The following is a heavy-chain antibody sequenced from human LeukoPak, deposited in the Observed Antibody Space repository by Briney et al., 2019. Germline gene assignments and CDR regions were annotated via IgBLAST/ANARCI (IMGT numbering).Heavy chain of an antibody. CDR1: GFTFSSYG. D-gene: IGHD1-1*01. CDR3: AKGKYNWNVRLDAFDI. Sequence: GGSLRLSCAASGFTFSSYGMHWVRQAPGKGLEWVAVISYDGSNKYYADSVKGRFTISRDNSKNTLYLQMNSLRAEDTAVYYCAKGKYNWNVRLDAFDIWGQGTMVTVSS. J-gene: IGHJ3*02. V-gene: IGHV3-30*18. CDR2: ISYDGSNK.